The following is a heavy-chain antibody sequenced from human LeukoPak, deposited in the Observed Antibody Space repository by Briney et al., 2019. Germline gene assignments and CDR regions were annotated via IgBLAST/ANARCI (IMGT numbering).Heavy chain of an antibody. CDR3: ARTSGSRRGYFDY. Sequence: SETLSLTCAVYGGSFSGYYWSWIRQPPGKGLEWIGEINHSGSTNYNPSLKSRVTISVDTSKNQFSLKLSSATAADTAVYYCARTSGSRRGYFDYWGQGTLVTVSS. CDR2: INHSGST. V-gene: IGHV4-34*01. D-gene: IGHD1-26*01. J-gene: IGHJ4*02. CDR1: GGSFSGYY.